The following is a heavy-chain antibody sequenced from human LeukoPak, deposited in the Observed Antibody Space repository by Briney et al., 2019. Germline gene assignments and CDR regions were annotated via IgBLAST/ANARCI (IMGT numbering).Heavy chain of an antibody. V-gene: IGHV4-61*09. CDR2: LYTSGSM. D-gene: IGHD3-22*01. Sequence: SETLSLTCTVSGGSISSGSYDWYWIRQPAGKGLEWIGHLYTSGSMSYNPSLKSRVTISVDTSKNQFSLKLSSVTAADTAVYYCARELLLSEYYYYMDVWGKGTTATVSS. CDR3: ARELLLSEYYYYMDV. J-gene: IGHJ6*03. CDR1: GGSISSGSYD.